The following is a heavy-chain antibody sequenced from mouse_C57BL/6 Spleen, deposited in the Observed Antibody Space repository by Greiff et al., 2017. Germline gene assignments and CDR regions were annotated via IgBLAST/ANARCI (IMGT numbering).Heavy chain of an antibody. Sequence: QVQLQQSGAELVRPGASVKLSCKASGYTFTDYYINWVKQRPGQGLEWIARIYPGSGNTYYNEKFKGKATLTAEKSSSTAYMQLSSLTSEDSAVYFCAREGVITTVVAPGYFDVWGTGTTVTVSS. J-gene: IGHJ1*03. CDR3: AREGVITTVVAPGYFDV. V-gene: IGHV1-76*01. CDR1: GYTFTDYY. D-gene: IGHD1-1*01. CDR2: IYPGSGNT.